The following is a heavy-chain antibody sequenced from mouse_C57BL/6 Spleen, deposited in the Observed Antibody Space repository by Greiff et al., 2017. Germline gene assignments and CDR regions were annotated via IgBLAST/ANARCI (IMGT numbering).Heavy chain of an antibody. V-gene: IGHV14-4*01. J-gene: IGHJ4*01. D-gene: IGHD2-10*01. CDR1: GFNIKDDY. CDR3: TVLLVYAMDY. Sequence: VQLQQSGAELVRPGASVKLSCTASGFNIKDDYMHWVKQRPEPGLEWIGWIDPENGDTEYASKFQGKATITADTSSNTAYLQLSSLTSEDTAVDYCTVLLVYAMDYWGQGTSVTVSS. CDR2: IDPENGDT.